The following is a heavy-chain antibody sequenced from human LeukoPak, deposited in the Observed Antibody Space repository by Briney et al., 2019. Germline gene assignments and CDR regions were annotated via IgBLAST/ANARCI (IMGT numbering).Heavy chain of an antibody. CDR2: ISYDGSNK. CDR1: GFTFSSYA. J-gene: IGHJ6*03. CDR3: ARESNRVPMVRDKTEYYPNYYYYYMDV. D-gene: IGHD3-10*01. Sequence: GGSLRLSCAASGFTFSSYAMHWVRQAPGKGLEWVAVISYDGSNKYYADSVKGRFTISRDNSKNTLYLQMNSLRAEDTAVYYCARESNRVPMVRDKTEYYPNYYYYYMDVWGKGTTVTISS. V-gene: IGHV3-30*14.